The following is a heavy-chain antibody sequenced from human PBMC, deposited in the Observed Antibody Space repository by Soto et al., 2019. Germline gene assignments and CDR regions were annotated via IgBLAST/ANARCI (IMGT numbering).Heavy chain of an antibody. CDR3: AKANYYDSSGYYGPFDY. CDR1: GFTFSSYA. CDR2: ISGSGGST. Sequence: LRLSCAASGFTFSSYAMSWVRQAPGKGLEWVSAISGSGGSTYYADSVKGRFTISRDNSKNTLYLQMNSLRAEDTAVYYCAKANYYDSSGYYGPFDYWGQGTLVTVSS. D-gene: IGHD3-22*01. J-gene: IGHJ4*02. V-gene: IGHV3-23*01.